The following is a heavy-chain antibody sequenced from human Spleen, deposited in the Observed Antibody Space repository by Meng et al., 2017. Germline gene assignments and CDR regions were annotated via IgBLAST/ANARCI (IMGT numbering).Heavy chain of an antibody. V-gene: IGHV3-43*01. D-gene: IGHD3-16*01. Sequence: LTCAASGFSFDDYMMNWVRQAPGKGLEWVSLISWDGDTTHYGDSVKGRFTVSRDNSKNSLYLQMSSLRTEDTGFYYCAKGSKGGSLDSWGQGTLVTVSS. CDR3: AKGSKGGSLDS. CDR1: GFSFDDYM. CDR2: ISWDGDTT. J-gene: IGHJ4*02.